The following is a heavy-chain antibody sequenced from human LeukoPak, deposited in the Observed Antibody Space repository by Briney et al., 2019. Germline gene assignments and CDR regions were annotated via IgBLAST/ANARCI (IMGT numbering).Heavy chain of an antibody. J-gene: IGHJ4*02. D-gene: IGHD3-3*02. CDR1: GFTFSDYY. V-gene: IGHV3-11*01. CDR3: ARVLVNRFDY. Sequence: GGSLRLSCADSGFTFSDYYMSWSRQAPRKGLEWVSYISSSGRTIYYADSVKGRFTISRDNAKNSLYLQMNSLRAEDAAVYYCARVLVNRFDYWGQGTLVTVSS. CDR2: ISSSGRTI.